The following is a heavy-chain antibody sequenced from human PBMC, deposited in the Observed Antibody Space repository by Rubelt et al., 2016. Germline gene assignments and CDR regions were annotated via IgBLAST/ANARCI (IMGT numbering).Heavy chain of an antibody. CDR3: ARGLSSSWFFY. J-gene: IGHJ4*02. CDR1: GYTFSSYY. Sequence: QVQLVQSGAEVKEPGASVKVSCKASGYTFSSYYIHWVRQAPGQGLEWMGTINPSGGSACCAQKFQGRVTMTRDAATSTVYMELRSLRSEDTAVYYGARGLSSSWFFYWGQGTLVTVSS. V-gene: IGHV1-46*03. D-gene: IGHD6-13*01. CDR2: INPSGGSA.